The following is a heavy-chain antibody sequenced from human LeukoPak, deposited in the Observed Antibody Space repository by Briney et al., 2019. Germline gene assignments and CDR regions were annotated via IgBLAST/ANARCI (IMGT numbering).Heavy chain of an antibody. CDR1: GFTFDDYA. D-gene: IGHD3-3*01. CDR3: ATLGGYDFWSGYYIEEDY. CDR2: IYSGGST. V-gene: IGHV3-NL1*01. J-gene: IGHJ4*02. Sequence: GRSLRLSCAASGFTFDDYAMHWVRQAPGKGLEWVSVIYSGGSTYYADSVKGRFTISRHNSKNTLYLQMNSLRAEDTAVYYCATLGGYDFWSGYYIEEDYWGQGTLVTVSS.